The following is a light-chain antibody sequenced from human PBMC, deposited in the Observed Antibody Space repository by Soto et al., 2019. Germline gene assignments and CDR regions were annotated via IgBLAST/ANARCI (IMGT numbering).Light chain of an antibody. CDR2: RAS. Sequence: DIVLTQSPGTLSLSPGERATLSCRASQSVIANYLAWYQQKPGQAPRLLIYRASSRATGIPDRFSGTGSGTDFTLTISRVEPDDFAVYYCQQYATAPFTFGQGTRLHIK. CDR3: QQYATAPFT. V-gene: IGKV3-20*01. CDR1: QSVIANY. J-gene: IGKJ5*01.